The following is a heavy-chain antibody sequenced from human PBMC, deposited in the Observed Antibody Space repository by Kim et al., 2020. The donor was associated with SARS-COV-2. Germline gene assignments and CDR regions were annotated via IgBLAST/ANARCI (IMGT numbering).Heavy chain of an antibody. CDR2: ISYDGSNK. V-gene: IGHV3-30*18. Sequence: GGSLRLSCAASGFTFSSYGMHWVRQAPGKGLEWVAVISYDGSNKYYADSVKGRFTISRDNSKNTLYLQMNSLRAEDTAVYYCAKDRFSGYDYPPYYYYGMDVWGQGTTVTVSS. CDR3: AKDRFSGYDYPPYYYYGMDV. D-gene: IGHD5-12*01. J-gene: IGHJ6*02. CDR1: GFTFSSYG.